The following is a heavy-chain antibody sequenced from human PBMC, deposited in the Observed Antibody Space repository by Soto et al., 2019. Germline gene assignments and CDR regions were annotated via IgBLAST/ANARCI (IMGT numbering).Heavy chain of an antibody. J-gene: IGHJ6*02. V-gene: IGHV3-74*01. Sequence: EVHLVESGGGLVQPGGSLRLSCAASGFTFSSHWIHWVRQAPGKGLVWVARIEGDGGTISYADSVKGRFTISRDNAKNTVYLQMNSLRAEDTAVYYCARVRFLEWLGPMDVWGQGTTVTVSS. CDR3: ARVRFLEWLGPMDV. D-gene: IGHD3-3*01. CDR2: IEGDGGTI. CDR1: GFTFSSHW.